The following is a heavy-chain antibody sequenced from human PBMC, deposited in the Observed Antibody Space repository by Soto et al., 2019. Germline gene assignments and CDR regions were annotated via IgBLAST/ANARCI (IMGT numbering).Heavy chain of an antibody. CDR3: ARVVGIAVDDY. CDR2: MNPNTGHS. D-gene: IGHD6-19*01. J-gene: IGHJ4*02. Sequence: GASVKVSCKASGSAFKSYDVHWVRQASGQGLEWLGWMNPNTGHSVPSQKFQGRVTITRDTSASTAYMELSSLRSEDTAVYYCARVVGIAVDDYWGQRTLVTVSS. V-gene: IGHV1-8*01. CDR1: GSAFKSYD.